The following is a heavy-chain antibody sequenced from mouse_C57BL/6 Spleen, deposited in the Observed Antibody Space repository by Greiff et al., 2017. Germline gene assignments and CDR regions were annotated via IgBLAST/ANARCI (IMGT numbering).Heavy chain of an antibody. CDR1: GYAFSSSW. CDR2: IYPGDGDT. CDR3: ARQGLDRYFDD. V-gene: IGHV1-82*01. D-gene: IGHD3-1*01. J-gene: IGHJ1*03. Sequence: VKLMESGPELVKPGASVKISCKASGYAFSSSWMNWVKQRPGKGLEWIGRIYPGDGDTNYNGKFKGKATLTADKSSSTAYMQLSSLTSEDSAVYFCARQGLDRYFDDWGTGTTVTVSS.